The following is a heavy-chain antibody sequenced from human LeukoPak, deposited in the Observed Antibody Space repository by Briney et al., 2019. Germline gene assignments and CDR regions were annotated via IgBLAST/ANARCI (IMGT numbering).Heavy chain of an antibody. J-gene: IGHJ4*02. Sequence: SETLSLTCTVSGGSISSSYYYWGWIRQPPGKGLEWIGSIYYSGSTYYNPSLKSRVTISVDTSKNQFSLKLSSVTAADTAVYYCASRGGYYYDSSGPQTYFDYWGQGTLVTVSS. V-gene: IGHV4-39*01. CDR1: GGSISSSYYY. CDR3: ASRGGYYYDSSGPQTYFDY. CDR2: IYYSGST. D-gene: IGHD3-22*01.